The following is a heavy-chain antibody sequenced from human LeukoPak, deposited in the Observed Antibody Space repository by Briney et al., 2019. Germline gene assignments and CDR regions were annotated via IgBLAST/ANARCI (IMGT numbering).Heavy chain of an antibody. D-gene: IGHD5-18*01. V-gene: IGHV1-8*01. J-gene: IGHJ5*02. CDR1: GYTFTTYD. Sequence: ASVKVSCTASGYTFTTYDINWVRQASGQGLEWMGWMNPNSGNTGNAQKFQGRVTFTRDTSMNTAYMELNSLRSDDTAVYYCARNHVDTAMSNWFDPWGQGTLVTVSS. CDR3: ARNHVDTAMSNWFDP. CDR2: MNPNSGNT.